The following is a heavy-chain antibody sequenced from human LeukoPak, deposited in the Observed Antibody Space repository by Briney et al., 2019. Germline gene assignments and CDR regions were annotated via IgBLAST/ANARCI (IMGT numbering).Heavy chain of an antibody. J-gene: IGHJ3*02. D-gene: IGHD1-7*01. CDR3: ARDTTHSSGSTYFDALDM. V-gene: IGHV3-30*04. CDR1: GFSFGTYA. CDR2: ILYDGSLE. Sequence: PGKSLRLSCAASGFSFGTYAMHWVRQAPGKGLEWVALILYDGSLEHTADSVRCRFIIFRDNSKNTLFLQMNSLRGEDTALYYCARDTTHSSGSTYFDALDMWGQGTMVSVSS.